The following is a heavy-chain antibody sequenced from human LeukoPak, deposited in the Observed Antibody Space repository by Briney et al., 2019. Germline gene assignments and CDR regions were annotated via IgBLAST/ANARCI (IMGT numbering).Heavy chain of an antibody. CDR3: AAGRWDLPLDY. Sequence: PGRSLRLSCAASGFTFDDYAMHWVRQAPGTGLEWVSGISGNGGSIGYADSVKGRFTISRDNAKNSLYLQMNSLRAEDMALYYCAAGRWDLPLDYWGQGTLVTVSS. CDR1: GFTFDDYA. CDR2: ISGNGGSI. V-gene: IGHV3-9*03. J-gene: IGHJ4*02. D-gene: IGHD1-26*01.